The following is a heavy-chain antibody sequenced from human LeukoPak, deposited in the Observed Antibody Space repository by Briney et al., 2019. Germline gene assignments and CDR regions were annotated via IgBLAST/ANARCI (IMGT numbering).Heavy chain of an antibody. J-gene: IGHJ5*02. CDR2: IIPIFGTA. V-gene: IGHV1-69*05. D-gene: IGHD3-3*01. Sequence: ASVKVSCKASGGTFSSYAISWVRQAPGQGLEWMGRIIPIFGTANYAQEFQGRVTITTDESTSTAYMELSSLRSEDTAVYYCARDTYDFWSGYLGWFDPWGQGTLVTVSS. CDR1: GGTFSSYA. CDR3: ARDTYDFWSGYLGWFDP.